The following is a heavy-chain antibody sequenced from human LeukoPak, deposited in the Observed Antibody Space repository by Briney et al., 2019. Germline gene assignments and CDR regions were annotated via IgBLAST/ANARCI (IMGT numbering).Heavy chain of an antibody. CDR3: GSIGGRSKAAKGDAFDI. CDR2: ISGGSTYM. D-gene: IGHD6-6*01. Sequence: GGSLRLSCAASGFTFSSYSTNWVRQAPAKGLEWVSSISGGSTYMYYADSVKGRFTISRDNAQNSMYLQMNSLRAEDTAVYYCGSIGGRSKAAKGDAFDIWGQGTMVTVSS. J-gene: IGHJ3*02. CDR1: GFTFSSYS. V-gene: IGHV3-21*01.